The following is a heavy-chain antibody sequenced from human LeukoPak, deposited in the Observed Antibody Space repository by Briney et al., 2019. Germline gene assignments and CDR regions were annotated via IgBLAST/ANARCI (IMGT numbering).Heavy chain of an antibody. CDR2: ISWNSGSI. Sequence: GGSLRLSCEASGYTFDNYAMHWVRQAPGKGLEWVSAISWNSGSIGYADSVKGRFTISRDNGRNSLYLQMNSLRTEDMALYYCAKGHTYGLGESYLDFWGQGTLVSVSS. D-gene: IGHD5-18*01. CDR1: GYTFDNYA. V-gene: IGHV3-9*03. CDR3: AKGHTYGLGESYLDF. J-gene: IGHJ4*02.